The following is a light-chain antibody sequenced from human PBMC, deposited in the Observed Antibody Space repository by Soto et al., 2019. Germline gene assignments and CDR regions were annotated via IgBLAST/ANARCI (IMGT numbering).Light chain of an antibody. CDR3: SSYASSSTWV. J-gene: IGLJ3*02. Sequence: QSLLTQPASVSGSPGQSITLSCTGTSSDVGDYNYVSWYQQHPGKAPRLIIYEVSYRPSGVSNRFSGSKSGNTASLTISGLQAEDEADYYCSSYASSSTWVFGGGTQLTVL. CDR2: EVS. V-gene: IGLV2-14*01. CDR1: SSDVGDYNY.